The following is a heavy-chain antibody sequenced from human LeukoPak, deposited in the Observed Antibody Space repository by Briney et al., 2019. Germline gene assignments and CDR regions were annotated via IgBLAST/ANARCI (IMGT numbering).Heavy chain of an antibody. CDR3: AREGTNWFDP. V-gene: IGHV4-34*01. Sequence: SETLSLTCAVYGGSFSGFHWNWIRQPPGKGLEWIGEIDHSGSTNYNPSLKSRVTISVDTSKNQFSLKLSSVTAADTAVYYCAREGTNWFDPWGQGTLVTVSS. CDR2: IDHSGST. D-gene: IGHD1-1*01. CDR1: GGSFSGFH. J-gene: IGHJ5*02.